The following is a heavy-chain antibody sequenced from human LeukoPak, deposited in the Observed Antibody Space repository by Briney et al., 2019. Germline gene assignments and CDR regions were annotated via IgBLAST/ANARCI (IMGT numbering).Heavy chain of an antibody. CDR1: GFTFGDYA. CDR3: TRGTIFGVVPEFDY. Sequence: GGSLRLSCTASGFTFGDYAMSWVRQAPGKGLEWVGFIRSKAYGGTTECAASVKGRFTISRDDSKSIAYLQMNSLKTEDTAVYYCTRGTIFGVVPEFDYWGQGTLVTVSS. CDR2: IRSKAYGGTT. V-gene: IGHV3-49*04. J-gene: IGHJ4*02. D-gene: IGHD3-3*01.